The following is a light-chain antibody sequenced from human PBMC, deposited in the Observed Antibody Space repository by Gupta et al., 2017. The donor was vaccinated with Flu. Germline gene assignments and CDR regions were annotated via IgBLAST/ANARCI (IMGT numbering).Light chain of an antibody. J-gene: IGKJ2*01. CDR1: QSVFNNY. CDR3: QQYDGSPRYT. V-gene: IGKV3-20*01. Sequence: EFVLTQSPGTLSLSPGETATLSCRASQSVFNNYLAWYQHKPGQPPRLLIYGASNRATGIPDRFSGTGFGTDFTLTITRLEPEDFAVYYCQQYDGSPRYTLGQGTKLEIK. CDR2: GAS.